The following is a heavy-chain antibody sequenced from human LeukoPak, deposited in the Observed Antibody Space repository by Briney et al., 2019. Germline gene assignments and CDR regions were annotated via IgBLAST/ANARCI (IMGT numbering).Heavy chain of an antibody. CDR1: GFSFSASY. CDR3: STEPRLLSY. D-gene: IGHD3-10*01. Sequence: GGSLRLSCAASGFSFSASYMTWVRQAPGKGLESVAYIRPDGSSTYYVDSVKGRFSISRDNAKNSVYLQMNSLRVEDTALYYCSTEPRLLSYWGQGTLVTVSP. V-gene: IGHV3-7*01. CDR2: IRPDGSST. J-gene: IGHJ4*02.